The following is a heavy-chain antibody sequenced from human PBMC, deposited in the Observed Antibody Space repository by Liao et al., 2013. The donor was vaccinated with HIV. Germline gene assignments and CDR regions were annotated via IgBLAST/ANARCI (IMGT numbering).Heavy chain of an antibody. Sequence: QLQLQESDSGLVKPSQTLSLTCAVSGDSISNVGNSWTWIRQPPGKGLEWIGYIYNSGTTYYNPSLRSRVTISVDTSKNQFSLKLSSVTAADTAVYYCARGSGITIFGSGAFDIWGQGTMVTVSS. CDR3: ARGSGITIFGSGAFDI. V-gene: IGHV4-30-2*05. J-gene: IGHJ3*02. CDR2: IYNSGTT. D-gene: IGHD3-3*01. CDR1: GDSISNVGNS.